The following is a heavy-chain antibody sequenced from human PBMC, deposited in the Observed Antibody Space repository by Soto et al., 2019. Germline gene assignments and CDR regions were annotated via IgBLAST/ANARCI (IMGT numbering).Heavy chain of an antibody. CDR1: GGSITTGGSY. D-gene: IGHD2-2*02. Sequence: PSETLSLTCTVSGGSITTGGSYWSWIRQHPGKGLEWIGNIYHSGNTYYNPSLKSRLTISVDTSKNHFSLMVDSVTAADTAVYYCARARFQVLYGKPYFDSWGQGXLVTVPS. CDR3: ARARFQVLYGKPYFDS. V-gene: IGHV4-31*03. CDR2: IYHSGNT. J-gene: IGHJ4*02.